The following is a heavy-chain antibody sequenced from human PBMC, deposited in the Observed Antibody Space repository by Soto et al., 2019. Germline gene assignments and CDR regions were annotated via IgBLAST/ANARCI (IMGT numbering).Heavy chain of an antibody. CDR2: IYYSGST. D-gene: IGHD3-10*01. V-gene: IGHV4-39*01. Sequence: LSLTCTVSGGSISSSSYYWGWIRQPPGKGLEWIGSIYYSGSTYYNPSLKSRVTISVDTSKNQFSLKLSSVTAADTAVYYCARHEFGSPRFDPWGQGTLVTVSS. CDR3: ARHEFGSPRFDP. J-gene: IGHJ5*02. CDR1: GGSISSSSYY.